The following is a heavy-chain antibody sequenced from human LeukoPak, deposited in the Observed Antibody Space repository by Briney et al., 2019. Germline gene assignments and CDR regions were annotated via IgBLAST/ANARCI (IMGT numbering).Heavy chain of an antibody. CDR2: INHSGST. D-gene: IGHD1-14*01. V-gene: IGHV4-34*01. J-gene: IGHJ4*02. CDR3: AGKRGRPTGADFRA. CDR1: GGPLSGYY. Sequence: SETLSLTCGVYGGPLSGYYWSWIRQPPGKGLEWIGEINHSGSTNYNPSLKSRVTISLDTSKNQFSLRLSSVTAADTAVYYCAGKRGRPTGADFRAWGQGTLVTVSS.